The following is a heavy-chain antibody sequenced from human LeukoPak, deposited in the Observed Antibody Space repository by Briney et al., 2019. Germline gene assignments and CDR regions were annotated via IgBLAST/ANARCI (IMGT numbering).Heavy chain of an antibody. V-gene: IGHV1-8*01. CDR3: ARVGYSSSWTEPNYYYYYMDV. CDR1: GYTFSIYG. CDR2: MNPNSGNT. Sequence: ASVTVSFKASGYTFSIYGITWVRQATGQGLEWMGWMNPNSGNTGYAQKFQGRVTMTRNTSISTAYMELSSLRSEDTAVYYCARVGYSSSWTEPNYYYYYMDVWGKGTTVTISS. J-gene: IGHJ6*03. D-gene: IGHD6-13*01.